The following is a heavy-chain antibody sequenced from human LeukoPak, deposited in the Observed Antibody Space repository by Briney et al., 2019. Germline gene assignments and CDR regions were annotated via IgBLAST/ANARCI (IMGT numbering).Heavy chain of an antibody. CDR1: GGTFSSYA. CDR3: ARGCSVGATTRRISFYFDY. J-gene: IGHJ4*02. Sequence: SVKVFCKASGGTFSSYAMNWVRQAPGQGLEWMGGIIPIFGTPINAQKFQGRLTIIADTSTSTAYMELNNLTSEDTAIYYCARGCSVGATTRRISFYFDYWGQGTLVTVSS. D-gene: IGHD1-26*01. CDR2: IIPIFGTP. V-gene: IGHV1-69*06.